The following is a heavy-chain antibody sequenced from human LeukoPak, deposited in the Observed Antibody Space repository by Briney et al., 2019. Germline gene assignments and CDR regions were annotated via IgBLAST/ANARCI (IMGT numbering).Heavy chain of an antibody. CDR2: INTDGSDT. J-gene: IGHJ4*02. CDR3: ASQSGY. CDR1: GFTFSTNW. V-gene: IGHV3-74*03. Sequence: GGSLRLSCTASGFTFSTNWMHWVRQALGKGLVWVSRINTDGSDTEYADFVKGRFTISRDNVQNTLYLQMNSLRTEDTAVYYCASQSGYWGQGTLVTVSS.